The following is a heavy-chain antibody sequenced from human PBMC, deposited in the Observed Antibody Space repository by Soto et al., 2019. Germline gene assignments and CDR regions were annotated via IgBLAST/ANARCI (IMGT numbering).Heavy chain of an antibody. J-gene: IGHJ5*02. V-gene: IGHV4-39*01. CDR1: GGSISSSSYY. CDR3: ARHRPIVVARELGWFDP. Sequence: SETLSLTCTVSGGSISSSSYYWGWIRQPPGKGLEWIGSIYYSGSTYYNPSLKSRVTISVATSKNQFSLKLSSVTAADTAVYYCARHRPIVVARELGWFDPWGQGTLVTVSS. D-gene: IGHD2-15*01. CDR2: IYYSGST.